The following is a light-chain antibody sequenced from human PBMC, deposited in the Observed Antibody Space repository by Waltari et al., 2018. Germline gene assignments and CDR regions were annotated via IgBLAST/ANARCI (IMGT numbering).Light chain of an antibody. CDR3: QQSYSSPRT. Sequence: DIVMTQSPDSLAVSLGERATINCKSSQSVFSRPNSKNSLAWFQQKPGQPPKLLLYWAATRESGVPDRFSGSGSRTDFTLTISSLQAEDVAVYYCQQSYSSPRTFGQGTRVQIK. J-gene: IGKJ1*01. V-gene: IGKV4-1*01. CDR1: QSVFSRPNSKNS. CDR2: WAA.